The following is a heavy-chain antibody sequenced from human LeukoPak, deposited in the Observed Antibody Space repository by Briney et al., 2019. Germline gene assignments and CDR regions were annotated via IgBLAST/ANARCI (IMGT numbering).Heavy chain of an antibody. V-gene: IGHV3-30*04. CDR3: AKDQFSH. CDR2: ISYDGSNK. J-gene: IGHJ4*02. Sequence: PGGSLRLSCAASGFTFSSYAMHWVRQAPGKGLEWVAVISYDGSNKYYADSVKGRFTISRDNSKNTLYLQMNSLRAEDTAVYYCAKDQFSHWGQGTLVTVSS. CDR1: GFTFSSYA.